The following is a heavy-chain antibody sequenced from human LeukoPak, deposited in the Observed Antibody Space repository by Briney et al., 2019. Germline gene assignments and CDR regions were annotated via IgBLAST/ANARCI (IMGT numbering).Heavy chain of an antibody. J-gene: IGHJ6*02. CDR1: GGSISSYY. D-gene: IGHD1-26*01. CDR2: IYYSGST. V-gene: IGHV4-59*08. Sequence: SETLSLTCTVSGGSISSYYWSWIRQPPGKGLEWIGYIYYSGSTNYNPSLKSRVTISVDTSKNQFSLKLSSVTAADTAVYYCARLMGATSNYYYYGMDVWGQGTTVTVSS. CDR3: ARLMGATSNYYYYGMDV.